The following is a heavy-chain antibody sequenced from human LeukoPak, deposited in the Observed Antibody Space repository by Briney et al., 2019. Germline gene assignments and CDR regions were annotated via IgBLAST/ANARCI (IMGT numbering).Heavy chain of an antibody. CDR2: ISASSNFI. CDR3: ARVAVRASLDY. CDR1: GFTFSTHS. V-gene: IGHV3-21*01. D-gene: IGHD4-23*01. Sequence: GGSLRLSCAASGFTFSTHSMYWVRQAPGKGLEWVSSISASSNFIHYAESVRGRFTISRDNAKNSLYLQMNSLRAEDTAVYYCARVAVRASLDYWGQGTLVAVSS. J-gene: IGHJ4*02.